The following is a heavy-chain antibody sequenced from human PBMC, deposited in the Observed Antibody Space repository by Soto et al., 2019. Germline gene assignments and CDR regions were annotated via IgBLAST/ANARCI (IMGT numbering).Heavy chain of an antibody. J-gene: IGHJ4*02. D-gene: IGHD3-10*01. CDR1: GFTVSSNY. V-gene: IGHV3-66*01. Sequence: EVQLVESGGGLVQPGGSLRLSCAASGFTVSSNYMSWVRQAPGKGLEGVSVIYSGGSTYYADSVKGRFTISRDNSKNTLYLQMNSLRAEDTAVYYCARDPKYYYGSGRDYWGQGTLVTVSS. CDR3: ARDPKYYYGSGRDY. CDR2: IYSGGST.